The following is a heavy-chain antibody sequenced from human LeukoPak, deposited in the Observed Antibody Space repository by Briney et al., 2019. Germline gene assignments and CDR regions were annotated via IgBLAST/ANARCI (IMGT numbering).Heavy chain of an antibody. CDR3: AREGIMGAFDY. D-gene: IGHD1-26*01. Sequence: GGSLRLSCAASGFTFTSYSMHWVRQAPGQGLEWVSSITSSSTYIHDADSVKGRFTISRDNARNSLYLQMNSLRPEDTAVYYCAREGIMGAFDYWGQGTLVTVSS. J-gene: IGHJ4*02. V-gene: IGHV3-21*01. CDR2: ITSSSTYI. CDR1: GFTFTSYS.